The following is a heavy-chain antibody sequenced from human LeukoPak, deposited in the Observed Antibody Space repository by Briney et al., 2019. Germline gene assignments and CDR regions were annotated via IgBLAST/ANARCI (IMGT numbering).Heavy chain of an antibody. CDR3: ARAQCGGGSRHLPGGYFDI. CDR1: GFTPCDYT. D-gene: IGHD2-15*01. CDR2: ISTNGGTT. J-gene: IGHJ2*01. Sequence: VGTLRLSSAASGFTPCDYTMDCVPQAPGKGLECVSGISTNGGTTSYTNSVRGRFTISRDNSKNTLYLQMGRLRAEDMALYYCARAQCGGGSRHLPGGYFDIWGRGTPVTVSS. V-gene: IGHV3-64*01.